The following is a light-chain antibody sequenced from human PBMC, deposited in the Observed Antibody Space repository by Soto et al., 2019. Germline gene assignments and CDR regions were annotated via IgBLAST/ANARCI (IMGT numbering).Light chain of an antibody. V-gene: IGLV1-44*01. CDR3: ATWDDSLNGVV. CDR1: TSNIGTNT. Sequence: QSVLTQPPSVSGTPGQRVTIYCSGSTSNIGTNTVNWYQHLPGTAPKLLIYINDQRPSGVPDRFSASKSGTSASLAISGLQSEDEAEYYCATWDDSLNGVVFGGGTKLTVL. CDR2: IND. J-gene: IGLJ2*01.